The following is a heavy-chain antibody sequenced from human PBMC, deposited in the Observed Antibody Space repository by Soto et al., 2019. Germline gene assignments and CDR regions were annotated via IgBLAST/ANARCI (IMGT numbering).Heavy chain of an antibody. V-gene: IGHV4-31*03. J-gene: IGHJ4*02. D-gene: IGHD3-9*01. Sequence: SETLSLTCTVSGGSISSGGYYWSWIRQHPGKGLEWIGYIYYSGSTYYNPSLKSRVTISVDTSKNQFSLKLSSVTAADTAVYYCARLWRNDILTGDIYYWGQGTLLTVSA. CDR2: IYYSGST. CDR1: GGSISSGGYY. CDR3: ARLWRNDILTGDIYY.